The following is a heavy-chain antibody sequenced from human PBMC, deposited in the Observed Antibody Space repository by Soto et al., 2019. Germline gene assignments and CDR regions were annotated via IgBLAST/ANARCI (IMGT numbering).Heavy chain of an antibody. CDR2: IIGSGGST. V-gene: IGHV3-23*01. CDR1: GFTFSSYA. D-gene: IGHD3-3*01. J-gene: IGHJ6*02. Sequence: GGSLRLSCAASGFTFSSYAMSWVRQAPGKGLEWVSTIIGSGGSTYYADSVKGRFTISRDNSKNTLYLQMNSLRAEDTAVYYCARAPNYDFWSGYLYYYYYGMDVWGQGTTVTVSS. CDR3: ARAPNYDFWSGYLYYYYYGMDV.